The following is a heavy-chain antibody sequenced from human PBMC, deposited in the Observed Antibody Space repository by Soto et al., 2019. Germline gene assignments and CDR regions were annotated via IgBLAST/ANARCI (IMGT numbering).Heavy chain of an antibody. V-gene: IGHV4-39*01. CDR2: IYYSGST. D-gene: IGHD3-3*01. J-gene: IGHJ6*02. CDR1: GGSISSSSYY. Sequence: PSETLSLTCTVSGGSISSSSYYWGWIRQPPGKGLEWIGSIYYSGSTYYNPSLKSRVTISVDTSKNQFSLKLSSVTAADTAVYYCARVNDFWSGWSHYGMDVWGQGTTVTVSS. CDR3: ARVNDFWSGWSHYGMDV.